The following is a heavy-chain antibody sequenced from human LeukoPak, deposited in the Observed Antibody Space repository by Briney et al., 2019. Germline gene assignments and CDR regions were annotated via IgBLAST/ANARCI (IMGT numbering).Heavy chain of an antibody. J-gene: IGHJ6*02. CDR3: ARKGWNILTGYYNGMDV. CDR1: GGSISSYY. CDR2: IYYSGST. V-gene: IGHV4-59*01. D-gene: IGHD3-9*01. Sequence: SETLSLTCTVSGGSISSYYWSWIRQPPGKGLEWIGYIYYSGSTNYNPSLKSRVTISVDTSKNQFSLKLSSVTAADTAVYYCARKGWNILTGYYNGMDVWGQGTTVTVPS.